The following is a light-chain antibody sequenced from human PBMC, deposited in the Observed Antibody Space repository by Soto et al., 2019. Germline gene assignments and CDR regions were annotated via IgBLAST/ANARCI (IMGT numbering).Light chain of an antibody. Sequence: DIQMTQSPSSLSVSVGDRVTITCRASQSIGGFLNWYQQKPGKAPNLLIYAASSLQSGVSSRFSGSGSGTDFTLTISSLQPEDSATYYCQQSYGLPYTFGQGTKVDIK. CDR3: QQSYGLPYT. V-gene: IGKV1-39*01. CDR2: AAS. J-gene: IGKJ2*01. CDR1: QSIGGF.